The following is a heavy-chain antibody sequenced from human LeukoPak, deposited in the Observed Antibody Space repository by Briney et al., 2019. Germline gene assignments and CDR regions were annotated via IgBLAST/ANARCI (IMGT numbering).Heavy chain of an antibody. CDR2: ISYDGSNK. CDR3: ARDRGFGDFAYCGGDCYFDY. V-gene: IGHV3-30-3*01. CDR1: GGSISSSN. Sequence: TLSLTCAVSGGSISSSNWWSWVRQAPGKGLEWVAVISYDGSNKYYADSVKGRFTISRDNSKNTLYLQMNSLRAEDTAVYYCARDRGFGDFAYCGGDCYFDYWGQGTLVTVSS. D-gene: IGHD2-21*02. J-gene: IGHJ4*02.